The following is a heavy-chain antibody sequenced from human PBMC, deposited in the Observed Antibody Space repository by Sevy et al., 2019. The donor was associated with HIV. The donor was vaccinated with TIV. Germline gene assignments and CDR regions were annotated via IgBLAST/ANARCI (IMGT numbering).Heavy chain of an antibody. CDR2: INPKSGAS. V-gene: IGHV1-2*02. CDR1: GYTFTGQY. J-gene: IGHJ4*02. Sequence: ASVKVSCKASGYTFTGQYIHWVRQAPGQGLEWMGWINPKSGASNYAQEFQGRVTMTRDTSINTAYMELSGLTSDDTAVYYCARDLRLGGYSYGSFDYWGQGTLVTVSS. D-gene: IGHD5-12*01. CDR3: ARDLRLGGYSYGSFDY.